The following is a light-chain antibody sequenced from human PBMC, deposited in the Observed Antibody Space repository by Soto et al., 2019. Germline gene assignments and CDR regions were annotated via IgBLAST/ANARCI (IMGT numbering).Light chain of an antibody. CDR3: QQYYNWPLWT. CDR2: GAS. Sequence: EIVMTQSPATLSVSPGERATLSSRASHSVSGSFAWYQQKPGQAPRLLIYGASARAADIPPRFSGSGSGTEFTLTISSLQSEDFAVYYCQQYYNWPLWTFGQGTKVEIK. CDR1: HSVSGS. J-gene: IGKJ1*01. V-gene: IGKV3-15*01.